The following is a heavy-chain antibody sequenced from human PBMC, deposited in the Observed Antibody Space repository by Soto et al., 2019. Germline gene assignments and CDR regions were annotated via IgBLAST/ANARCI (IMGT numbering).Heavy chain of an antibody. V-gene: IGHV1-46*03. CDR2: INPSGGST. CDR1: GYTFTSYY. Sequence: ASVKVSCKASGYTFTSYYMHWVRQAPGQGLEWMGIINPSGGSTSYAQKFQGRVTMTRDTSTSTVYMELSSLRSEDTAVYYCARAVVGCSGGSCYSAGWFDPWGQGTLVTVSS. D-gene: IGHD2-15*01. J-gene: IGHJ5*02. CDR3: ARAVVGCSGGSCYSAGWFDP.